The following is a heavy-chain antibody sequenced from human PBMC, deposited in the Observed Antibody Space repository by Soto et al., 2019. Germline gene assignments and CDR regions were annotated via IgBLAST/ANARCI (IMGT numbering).Heavy chain of an antibody. CDR1: GVSISSYY. Sequence: SETLSLTCTVSGVSISSYYWSWIRQPPGKGLEWIGYIYYSGSTNYSPSLKSRVTISIDTSKNQFSLKLRSVTAADTAVYYCASDLVGSGWYTFDYWGQGTLVTVSS. V-gene: IGHV4-59*01. CDR2: IYYSGST. J-gene: IGHJ4*02. D-gene: IGHD6-19*01. CDR3: ASDLVGSGWYTFDY.